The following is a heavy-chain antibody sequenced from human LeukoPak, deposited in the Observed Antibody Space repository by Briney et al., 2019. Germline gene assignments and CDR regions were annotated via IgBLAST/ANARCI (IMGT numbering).Heavy chain of an antibody. CDR2: IYSGGTT. Sequence: GGSLRLSCAASGFIVSSNYMSWVRQAPGKGLEWVSVIYSGGTTYYADSVKGRFTISRDNRKNTLYLQMNSLRTEDTALYYCAKLLGRRSDAFDIWGQGTMVTVSS. CDR3: AKLLGRRSDAFDI. D-gene: IGHD1-1*01. V-gene: IGHV3-53*05. CDR1: GFIVSSNY. J-gene: IGHJ3*02.